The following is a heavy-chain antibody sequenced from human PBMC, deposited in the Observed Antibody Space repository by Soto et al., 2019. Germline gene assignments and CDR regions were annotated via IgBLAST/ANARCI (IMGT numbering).Heavy chain of an antibody. CDR2: IYFSGST. Sequence: PSETLSLTCTVSGASINSGGYYWSWIRQLPGKGLEWIGYIYFSGSTYYNPSLESRVTISLDTSQNQFSLKLSSVTAADTAVYYCARGNEWEVLLAYWGQGTLVTVSS. J-gene: IGHJ4*02. CDR3: ARGNEWEVLLAY. D-gene: IGHD1-26*01. CDR1: GASINSGGYY. V-gene: IGHV4-31*03.